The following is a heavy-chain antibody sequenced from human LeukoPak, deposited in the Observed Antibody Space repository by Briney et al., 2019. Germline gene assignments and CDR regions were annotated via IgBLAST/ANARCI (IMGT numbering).Heavy chain of an antibody. D-gene: IGHD2-21*01. CDR3: ARGIPSSLPTAFDL. CDR2: IYTSGST. Sequence: SETLSLTCTVSGGSICRYYWSWIRQPAGKGLEWVGRIYTSGSTNYNPSLKSRVTMSVDTSQHQFSLKLSSVTAADTAVYYCARGIPSSLPTAFDLWGQGTMVTVSS. CDR1: GGSICRYY. V-gene: IGHV4-4*07. J-gene: IGHJ3*01.